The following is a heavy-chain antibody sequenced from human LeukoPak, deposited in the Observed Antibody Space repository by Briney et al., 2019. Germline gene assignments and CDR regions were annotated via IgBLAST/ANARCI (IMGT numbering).Heavy chain of an antibody. CDR1: GFTFRNYY. CDR3: ARDLSGHWTYDY. Sequence: GRSQRLSCAASGFTFRNYYMHWVRQAPGKGLEWVAVISLDGNNEYYADSVKGRFSLSRDNSMNTLYLQLNSLRTEDTAMYYCARDLSGHWTYDYWGQGTLVTVSS. V-gene: IGHV3-30-3*01. CDR2: ISLDGNNE. J-gene: IGHJ4*01. D-gene: IGHD1-1*01.